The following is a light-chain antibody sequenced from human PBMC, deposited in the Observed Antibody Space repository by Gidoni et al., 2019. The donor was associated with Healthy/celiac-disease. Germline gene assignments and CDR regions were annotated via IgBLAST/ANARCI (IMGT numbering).Light chain of an antibody. CDR1: SSDVGGYNY. Sequence: QSALTQPRSVSGSPGQSVTISCTGTSSDVGGYNYVSWYQQHPGKVPKLMIYDVSKRPSGVPDRFSGSKSGNTASLTISGLQAEDEADYYCCSYAGSYTFSWVFGGGTKLTVL. CDR2: DVS. CDR3: CSYAGSYTFSWV. V-gene: IGLV2-11*01. J-gene: IGLJ3*02.